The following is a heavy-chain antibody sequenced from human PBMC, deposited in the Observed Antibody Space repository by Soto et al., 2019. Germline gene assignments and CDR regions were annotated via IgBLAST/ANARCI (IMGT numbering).Heavy chain of an antibody. D-gene: IGHD5-18*01. CDR1: GFTFSSYA. J-gene: IGHJ4*02. V-gene: IGHV3-30-3*01. CDR2: ISYDGSNK. Sequence: GGSLRLSCAASGFTFSSYAMHWVRQAPGKGLEWVAVISYDGSNKYYADSVKGRFTISRDNFKNTLYLQMNSLRAEDTAVYYCARDTAMVTLGYFDYWGQGTLVTVSS. CDR3: ARDTAMVTLGYFDY.